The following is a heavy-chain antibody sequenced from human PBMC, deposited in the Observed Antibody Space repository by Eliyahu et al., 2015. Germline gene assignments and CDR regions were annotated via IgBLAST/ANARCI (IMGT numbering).Heavy chain of an antibody. CDR1: GGXFSDYS. CDR2: GIPVFGTV. V-gene: IGHV1-69*01. J-gene: IGHJ3*01. Sequence: QVQLVQSGADVKAPGSSVKVSCKASGGXFSDYSFTWVRQAPGQGLEWMGGGIPVFGTVIYTQNLQDRLTITADEFTSTVYMELSSLTSEDTAVYFCLRRITMTAVAGSSPDSLDVWGQGTLVTVSS. CDR3: LRRITMTAVAGSSPDSLDV. D-gene: IGHD6-19*01.